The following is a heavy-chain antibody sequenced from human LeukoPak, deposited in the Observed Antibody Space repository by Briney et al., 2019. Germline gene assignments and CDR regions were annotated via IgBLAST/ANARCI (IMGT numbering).Heavy chain of an antibody. D-gene: IGHD4-17*01. V-gene: IGHV4-59*01. J-gene: IGHJ2*01. Sequence: SETLSLPCTVSGGSSGTYYWNWIRQPPGKGLERIGYIDYSGTTSYNHSLNSRRSISLDTSQSQLSLRLTSMATADTAVYYCARAYGDYASYWYFTLWGRGTLVTASS. CDR3: ARAYGDYASYWYFTL. CDR2: IDYSGTT. CDR1: GGSSGTYY.